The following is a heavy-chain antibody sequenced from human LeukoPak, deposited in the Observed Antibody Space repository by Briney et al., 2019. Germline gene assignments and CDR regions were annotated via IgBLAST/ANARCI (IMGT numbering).Heavy chain of an antibody. CDR1: GGSISSYY. CDR2: IYYSGST. V-gene: IGHV4-59*01. D-gene: IGHD3-22*01. CDR3: ARAPGMYYYDSSGYYLD. Sequence: KPSETLSLTCTVSGGSISSYYWSWIRQPPGKGLEWIGYIYYSGSTNYNPSLKSRVTISVDTSKNQFSPKLSSVTAADTAVYYCARAPGMYYYDSSGYYLDWGQGTLVTVSS. J-gene: IGHJ4*02.